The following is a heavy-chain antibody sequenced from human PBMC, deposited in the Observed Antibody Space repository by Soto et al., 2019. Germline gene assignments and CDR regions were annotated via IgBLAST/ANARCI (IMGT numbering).Heavy chain of an antibody. D-gene: IGHD2-2*03. CDR1: GFTFSSYW. CDR2: IKQDGSEK. J-gene: IGHJ6*03. V-gene: IGHV3-7*01. CDR3: ARDGFWRYYYYMDV. Sequence: GGSLRLSCAASGFTFSSYWMSWVRQAPGKGLEWVANIKQDGSEKYYVDSVKGRFTISRDNAKNSLYLQMNSLRAEDTAVYYCARDGFWRYYYYMDVWGKGTTVTVSS.